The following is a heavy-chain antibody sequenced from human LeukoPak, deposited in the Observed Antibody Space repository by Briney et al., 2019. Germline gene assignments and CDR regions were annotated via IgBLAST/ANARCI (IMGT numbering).Heavy chain of an antibody. CDR2: IYYSGST. D-gene: IGHD1-26*01. CDR1: GDSISNYY. V-gene: IGHV4-59*01. CDR3: ARGIIVGATWGENDNWFDP. J-gene: IGHJ5*02. Sequence: SETLSLTCTVSGDSISNYYWSWIRQPPGKGLEWIGYIYYSGSTNYNPSLKSRVTISVDTSKNQFSLKLSSVTAADTAVYYCARGIIVGATWGENDNWFDPWGQGTLVTVSS.